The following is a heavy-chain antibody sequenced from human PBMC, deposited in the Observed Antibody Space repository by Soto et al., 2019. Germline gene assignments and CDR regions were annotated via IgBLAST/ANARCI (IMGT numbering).Heavy chain of an antibody. J-gene: IGHJ6*02. CDR1: GFTFSLHA. CDR2: ISYDGSNK. Sequence: PGGSLRLSCAASGFTFSLHAMHWVRQAPGKGLEWVAAISYDGSNKYSADSVKGRFTISRDNSKNTLFLQMNSLRAEDTAVYYCAXDSSDYIGDYYDFGMDVWGQGTTVTVSS. CDR3: AXDSSDYIGDYYDFGMDV. D-gene: IGHD3-16*01. V-gene: IGHV3-30*04.